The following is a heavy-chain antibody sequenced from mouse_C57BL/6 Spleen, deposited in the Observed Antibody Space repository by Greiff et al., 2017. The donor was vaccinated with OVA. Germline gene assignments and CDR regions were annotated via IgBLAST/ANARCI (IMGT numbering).Heavy chain of an antibody. V-gene: IGHV1-55*01. D-gene: IGHD1-1*01. CDR2: IYPGSGST. J-gene: IGHJ4*01. Sequence: VQLQQSGAELVKPGASVKMSCKASGYTFTSYWITWVKQRPGQGLEWIGDIYPGSGSTNYNEKFKSKATLTVDTSSSTAYMQLSSLTSEDSAVYYCARSYGSSPYYYAMDYWGQGTSVTVSS. CDR3: ARSYGSSPYYYAMDY. CDR1: GYTFTSYW.